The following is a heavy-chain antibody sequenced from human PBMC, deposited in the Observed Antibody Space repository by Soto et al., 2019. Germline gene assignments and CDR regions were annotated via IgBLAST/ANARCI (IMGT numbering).Heavy chain of an antibody. D-gene: IGHD3-10*01. CDR2: LIPIFGTA. Sequence: QVQLVQSGAEVKKPGSSVKVSCKASVGTFSSYAISWVRQAPGQWLEWMGGLIPIFGTANYAQKFQGRVKMTADEPTSTAYMELSSLSSEHTAVYYCARGRDRRPHFNGMDVWGQGTTVTVSS. J-gene: IGHJ6*02. V-gene: IGHV1-69*01. CDR3: ARGRDRRPHFNGMDV. CDR1: VGTFSSYA.